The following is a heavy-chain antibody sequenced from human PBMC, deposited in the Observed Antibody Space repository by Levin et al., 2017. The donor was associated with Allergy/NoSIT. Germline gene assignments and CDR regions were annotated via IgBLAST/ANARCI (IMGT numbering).Heavy chain of an antibody. D-gene: IGHD3-9*01. CDR3: ARDDPYYDILTGYYMDYYYYGMDV. J-gene: IGHJ6*02. V-gene: IGHV1-18*01. CDR2: ISAYNGNT. CDR1: GYTFTSYG. Sequence: ASVKVSCKASGYTFTSYGISWVRQAPGQGLEWMGWISAYNGNTNYAQKLQGRVTMTTDTSTSTAYMELRSLRSDDTAVYYCARDDPYYDILTGYYMDYYYYGMDVWGQGTTVTVSS.